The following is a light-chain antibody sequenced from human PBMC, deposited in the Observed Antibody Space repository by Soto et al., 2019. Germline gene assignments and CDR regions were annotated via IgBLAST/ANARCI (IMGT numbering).Light chain of an antibody. Sequence: QPVLTQSPSASASLGASVKLTCPLSSGHSNYAIAWHQQQPEKGPRYLMKLKRDGSHSKGDGIPNRFSGSSSGAERYLTISSLQSEDEADNYCQTWGTGIVIFGGGTKVTVL. V-gene: IGLV4-69*01. CDR2: LKRDGSH. J-gene: IGLJ2*01. CDR1: SGHSNYA. CDR3: QTWGTGIVI.